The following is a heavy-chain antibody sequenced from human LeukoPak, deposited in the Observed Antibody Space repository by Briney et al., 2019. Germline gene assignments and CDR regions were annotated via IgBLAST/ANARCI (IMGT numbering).Heavy chain of an antibody. CDR2: ISSSGSTI. V-gene: IGHV3-48*03. J-gene: IGHJ4*02. D-gene: IGHD2-21*02. CDR1: GFILSSYE. CDR3: ARPAYCGGNCYYSPDY. Sequence: GGSLRLSCAASGFILSSYEMNWVRQAPGKGLEWVSYISSSGSTIKYADSVKGRFTISRDNAENSLYLQMNSLRAEDTAVYYCARPAYCGGNCYYSPDYWGQGTLVTVSS.